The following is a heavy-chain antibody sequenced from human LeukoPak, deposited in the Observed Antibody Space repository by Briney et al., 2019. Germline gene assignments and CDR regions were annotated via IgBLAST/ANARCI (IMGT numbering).Heavy chain of an antibody. V-gene: IGHV4-34*01. CDR2: IKHSGHT. CDR1: CGPFSGYY. Sequence: SETLSLPRGVYCGPFSGYYWRWLRHPPGKGLEWIGEIKHSGHTNYNPHLQSRVTISVDTSKNQFSLKLSSVTAADTAVYYCARGGGDSGGYYMDVWGKGSTVTVSS. D-gene: IGHD4-17*01. CDR3: ARGGGDSGGYYMDV. J-gene: IGHJ6*03.